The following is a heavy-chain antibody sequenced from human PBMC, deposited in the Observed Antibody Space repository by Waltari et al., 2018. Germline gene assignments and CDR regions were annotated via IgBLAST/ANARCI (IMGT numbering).Heavy chain of an antibody. CDR1: GGSISSHY. CDR3: ARDLLGYCSGGSCYRDAFDI. D-gene: IGHD2-15*01. V-gene: IGHV4-59*11. CDR2: IYYSGST. Sequence: QVQLQESGPGLVKPSETLSLTCTVSGGSISSHYWSWIRQPPGKGLEWIGYIYYSGSTNHNPSLKSRVTISVDTSKNQFSLKLSSVTAADTAVYYCARDLLGYCSGGSCYRDAFDIWGQGTMVTVSS. J-gene: IGHJ3*02.